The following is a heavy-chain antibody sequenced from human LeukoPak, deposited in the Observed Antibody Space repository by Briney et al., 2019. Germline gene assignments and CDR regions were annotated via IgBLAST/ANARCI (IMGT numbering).Heavy chain of an antibody. CDR1: GLTFSDHY. J-gene: IGHJ4*02. CDR3: ARGKRGFRD. CDR2: IDRTGTGF. Sequence: GGSLRLSCVASGLTFSDHYMSWIRQAPGKGLEWLSYIDRTGTGFYYTDSVKGRFITSRDNDRSTLFLQMNNLTAKDTAKYYCARGKRGFRDWGQGTLVTVSS. V-gene: IGHV3-11*01. D-gene: IGHD5-12*01.